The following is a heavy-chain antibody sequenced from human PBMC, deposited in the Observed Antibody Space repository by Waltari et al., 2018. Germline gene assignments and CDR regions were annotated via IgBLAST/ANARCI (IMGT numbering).Heavy chain of an antibody. Sequence: EVQLVESGGGLVEPGGSLRLSCVASGFSFSTYWMSWVRQAPGKGLEWVAEINQDGSKKYDMGSMKGRFTISRDNAKSSVYLEMNSLRGDDTAVYYCARDWEGERPNFDYWGQGILVTVSS. V-gene: IGHV3-7*01. CDR2: INQDGSKK. J-gene: IGHJ4*02. D-gene: IGHD1-26*01. CDR3: ARDWEGERPNFDY. CDR1: GFSFSTYW.